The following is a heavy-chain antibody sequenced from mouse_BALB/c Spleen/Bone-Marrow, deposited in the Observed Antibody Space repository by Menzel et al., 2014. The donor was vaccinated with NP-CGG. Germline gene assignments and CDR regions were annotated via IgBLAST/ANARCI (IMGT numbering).Heavy chain of an antibody. CDR2: IDPSDSYI. V-gene: IGHV1-69*02. CDR3: ARWAYLDY. D-gene: IGHD6-5*01. J-gene: IGHJ2*01. CDR1: RYTFTRFY. Sequence: VQLLQPGAEFAKPGASVMQPCKASRYTFTRFYIHWVKQRPCQDPEWIGEIDPSDSYINYNQEFKGKATLTVDKSSSTAYMQLSSLTSEDSALYYCARWAYLDYWGQGTTLTVSS.